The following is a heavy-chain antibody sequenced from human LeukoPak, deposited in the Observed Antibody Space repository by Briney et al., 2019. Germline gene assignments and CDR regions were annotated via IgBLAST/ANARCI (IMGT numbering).Heavy chain of an antibody. CDR2: IYYSGST. V-gene: IGHV4-39*01. CDR3: ARRVANWNDHFDY. J-gene: IGHJ4*02. CDR1: GASISINNHY. Sequence: TSETLSLTCIVSGASISINNHYWGWIRRPPGKGLEWIGSIYYSGSTYYNPSLKSRVTISVDTSKNQFSLKLSSVTAADTAVYYCARRVANWNDHFDYWGQGTLVTVSS. D-gene: IGHD1-1*01.